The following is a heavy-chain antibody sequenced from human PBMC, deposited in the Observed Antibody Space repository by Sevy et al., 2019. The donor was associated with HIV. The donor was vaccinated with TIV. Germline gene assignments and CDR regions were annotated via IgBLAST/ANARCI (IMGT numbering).Heavy chain of an antibody. J-gene: IGHJ4*02. V-gene: IGHV3-30-3*01. CDR3: ARDLGYESTGYLPLFDN. CDR1: GFTFSTHA. Sequence: GGSLRLSCAASGFTFSTHAMHWVRQAPGKGLEWVAIISYDGNIEYYPDSVKGRFTISRDDSKNTLYLQMNSLSSEDTAVYYCARDLGYESTGYLPLFDNWGQGTLVTVSS. D-gene: IGHD3-22*01. CDR2: ISYDGNIE.